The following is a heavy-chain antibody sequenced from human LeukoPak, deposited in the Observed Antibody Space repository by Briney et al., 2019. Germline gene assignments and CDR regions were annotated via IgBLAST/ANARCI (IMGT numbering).Heavy chain of an antibody. CDR2: IYYSGST. V-gene: IGHV4-31*03. CDR3: ARDFLAAAVSDAFDI. J-gene: IGHJ3*02. Sequence: SETLSLTCTVSGGSISSSGYYWSWIRQHPGKGLEWIGYIYYSGSTYYNPSLKSRVTISIDTSKNQFSLKMRSVTAADTAVYYCARDFLAAAVSDAFDIWGQGTMVTVSS. D-gene: IGHD6-13*01. CDR1: GGSISSSGYY.